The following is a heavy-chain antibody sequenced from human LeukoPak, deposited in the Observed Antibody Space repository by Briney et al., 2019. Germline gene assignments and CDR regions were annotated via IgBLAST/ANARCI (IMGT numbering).Heavy chain of an antibody. CDR1: GFTFSSYW. J-gene: IGHJ4*02. D-gene: IGHD3-22*01. Sequence: GGSLRLSCAASGFTFSSYWMHWVRQAPGKGLVWVSRINSDGSSTSYADSVKGRFTISRDNSKNTLYPQMNSLRAEDTAVYYCAKLEYYYDSSGYSNFDYWGQGTLVTVSS. CDR2: INSDGSST. CDR3: AKLEYYYDSSGYSNFDY. V-gene: IGHV3-74*01.